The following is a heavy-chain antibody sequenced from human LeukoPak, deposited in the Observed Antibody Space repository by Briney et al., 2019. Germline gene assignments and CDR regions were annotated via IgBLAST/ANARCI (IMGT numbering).Heavy chain of an antibody. CDR2: IRSKGYGGTA. CDR1: GFSFRTYW. V-gene: IGHV3-49*04. D-gene: IGHD3-9*01. CDR3: TREIRYFDWFQADY. J-gene: IGHJ4*02. Sequence: GGSLRLSCEVSGFSFRTYWMNWVRPAPGKGLEWVGFIRSKGYGGTAEYAASVKGRFTISRDDSNSIAYLQMDSLKTEDTAVYYCTREIRYFDWFQADYWGQGTLVTVSS.